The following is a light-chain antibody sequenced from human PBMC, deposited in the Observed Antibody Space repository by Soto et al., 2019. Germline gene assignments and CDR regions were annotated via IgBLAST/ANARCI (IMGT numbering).Light chain of an antibody. CDR3: SSYVTTNARV. CDR2: EVS. CDR1: GNYIANYNF. Sequence: QSVLTQPASVSGSPGQSITISCTGTGNYIANYNFVSWYQHHPGKAPKLMIYEVSNRPSGVSDRFSGSKSVNTASLTISGLPAEDEADYYCSSYVTTNARVFGTGTKVTVL. J-gene: IGLJ1*01. V-gene: IGLV2-14*01.